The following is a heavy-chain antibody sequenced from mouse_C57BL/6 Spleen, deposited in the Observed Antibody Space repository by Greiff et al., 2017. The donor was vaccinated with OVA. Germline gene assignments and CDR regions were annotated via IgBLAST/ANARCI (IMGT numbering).Heavy chain of an antibody. Sequence: VQLQQPGAELVRPGTSVKLSCKASGYTFTSYWMHLVKQRPGQGLEWIGVIDPSDSYTNYNQKFKGKATLTLDTSSSTAYMQLSSLTSEDSAVYYCARRDELDYWGQGTSVTVSS. CDR2: IDPSDSYT. CDR3: ARRDELDY. CDR1: GYTFTSYW. V-gene: IGHV1-59*01. J-gene: IGHJ4*01.